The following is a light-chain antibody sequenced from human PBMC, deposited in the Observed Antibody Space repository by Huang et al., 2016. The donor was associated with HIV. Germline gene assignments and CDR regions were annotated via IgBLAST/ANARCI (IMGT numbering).Light chain of an antibody. Sequence: EILMTQSPATLSVSPGERATFSCRASQSVSTNLAWYQHKPGQSPRLLIYGASTRATGIPARFSGSGSGTEFTLTISSLQSEDFAVYYCQQYNNWPPLTFGGGTKVEIK. V-gene: IGKV3D-15*01. CDR2: GAS. J-gene: IGKJ4*01. CDR3: QQYNNWPPLT. CDR1: QSVSTN.